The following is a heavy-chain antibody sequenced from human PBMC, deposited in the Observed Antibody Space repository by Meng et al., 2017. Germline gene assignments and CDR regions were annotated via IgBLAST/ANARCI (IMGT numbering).Heavy chain of an antibody. CDR1: DYSLTCYD. V-gene: IGHV1-2*06. CDR3: ARDYGSGRIILHFDY. D-gene: IGHD3-10*01. CDR2: ITPNSGGT. Sequence: QGQLVDVGCEVKRSAPTGQAASNVTDYSLTCYDLHGVQQSLGQGIEWMGRITPNSGGTNYERKFQCRVTMTGDTSISTAYMELSRLRSDDTAVYYCARDYGSGRIILHFDYWGQGTLVTVSS. J-gene: IGHJ4*02.